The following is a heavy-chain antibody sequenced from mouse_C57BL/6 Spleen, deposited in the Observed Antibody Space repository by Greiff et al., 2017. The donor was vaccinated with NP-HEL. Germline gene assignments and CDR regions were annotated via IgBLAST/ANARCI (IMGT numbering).Heavy chain of an antibody. J-gene: IGHJ4*01. CDR3: ARRANYDYLYYAMDY. V-gene: IGHV8-12*01. CDR1: GFSLSTSGMG. CDR2: IYWDDDK. Sequence: QVTLKESGPGILQSSQTLSLTCSFSGFSLSTSGMGVSWIRQPSGKGLEWLAHIYWDDDKRYNPSMKSRLTIAKDTSRNQVFLKITSVDTADTATYYCARRANYDYLYYAMDYWGQGTSVTVSS. D-gene: IGHD2-4*01.